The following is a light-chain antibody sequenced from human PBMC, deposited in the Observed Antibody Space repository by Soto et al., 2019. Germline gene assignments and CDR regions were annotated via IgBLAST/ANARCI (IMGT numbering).Light chain of an antibody. V-gene: IGKV3-20*01. CDR2: GAS. J-gene: IGKJ4*01. Sequence: EIVLTQSPGTRSLSPGERATLSCSASQSVSSSYLAWYQQKPGQAPRLLIHGASSRATGIPDRFSGSGSGTDVTLTISRLEPEDFAVYYCQQYGRSPLPFGGGTKVELK. CDR3: QQYGRSPLP. CDR1: QSVSSSY.